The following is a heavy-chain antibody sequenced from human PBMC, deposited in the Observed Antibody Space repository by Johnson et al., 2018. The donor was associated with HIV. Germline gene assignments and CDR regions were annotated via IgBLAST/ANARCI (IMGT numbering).Heavy chain of an antibody. D-gene: IGHD3-10*01. CDR3: ASTGSGSDDAFDI. V-gene: IGHV3-66*02. J-gene: IGHJ3*02. Sequence: EQLVESGGGLVQPGGSLRLSCASGFTVSTNYMSWVRQAPGKGLEWVSVIYSGGSTYYADSVKGRFTISRDNSKNTLYLQMNSLRAEDTAVYYCASTGSGSDDAFDIWGQGTMVTVSS. CDR2: IYSGGST. CDR1: GFTVSTNY.